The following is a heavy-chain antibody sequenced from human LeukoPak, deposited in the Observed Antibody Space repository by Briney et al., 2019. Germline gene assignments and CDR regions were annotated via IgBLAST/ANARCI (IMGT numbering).Heavy chain of an antibody. CDR2: IYYSGST. V-gene: IGHV4-39*07. CDR1: GGSISSSSYY. D-gene: IGHD6-19*01. CDR3: ARGGQWLVPFLNHDAFDI. Sequence: SETLSLTCTVSGGSISSSSYYWGWLRQPPGKGLEWIGSIYYSGSTYYNPSLKSRVTISVDTSKNQFSLKLSSVTAADTAAYYCARGGQWLVPFLNHDAFDIWGQGTMVTVSS. J-gene: IGHJ3*02.